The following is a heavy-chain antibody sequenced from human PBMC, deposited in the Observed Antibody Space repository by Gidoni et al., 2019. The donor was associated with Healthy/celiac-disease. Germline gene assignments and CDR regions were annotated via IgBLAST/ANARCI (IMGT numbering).Heavy chain of an antibody. J-gene: IGHJ4*02. D-gene: IGHD6-19*01. CDR1: GFTFSDYY. Sequence: NRVGSGGGLVKPGGSLSTSWPASGFTFSDYYMSWIRQAPGKGLEWVSYISSSSSYTNYADSVKGRFTISRDNAKNSLYLQMNSLRAEDTAVYYCARGPVAVAGNDYWGQGTLVTVSS. V-gene: IGHV3-11*05. CDR2: ISSSSSYT. CDR3: ARGPVAVAGNDY.